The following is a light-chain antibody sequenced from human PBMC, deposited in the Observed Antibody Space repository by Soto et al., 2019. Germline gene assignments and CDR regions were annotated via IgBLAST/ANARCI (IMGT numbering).Light chain of an antibody. CDR2: EVS. CDR1: SSDVGGYNY. CDR3: SSYTSSSTPLYV. J-gene: IGLJ1*01. Sequence: QSVLTQPASVSGYPGQSITISCTGTSSDVGGYNYVSWYQQHPGKAPKLMIYEVSNRPSGVSNRFSGSKSGNTASLTISGLQAEDEADYYCSSYTSSSTPLYVFGTGTKVTVL. V-gene: IGLV2-14*01.